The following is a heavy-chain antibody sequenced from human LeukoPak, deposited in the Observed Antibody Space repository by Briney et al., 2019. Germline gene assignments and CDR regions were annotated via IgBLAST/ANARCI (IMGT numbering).Heavy chain of an antibody. V-gene: IGHV3-7*01. CDR1: GFTFTTYW. Sequence: GSLSLSCAASGFTFTTYWMSWVRQAPGKGLEWVANIKHDGSEKYYVDSVKGRFTISRDNAKNLLYLEMNSLRVEDTAVYYCARDRYFSYWGQGTLVTVSS. D-gene: IGHD3-16*02. J-gene: IGHJ4*02. CDR2: IKHDGSEK. CDR3: ARDRYFSY.